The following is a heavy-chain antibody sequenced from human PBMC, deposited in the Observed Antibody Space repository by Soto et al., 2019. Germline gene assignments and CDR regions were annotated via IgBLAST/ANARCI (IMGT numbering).Heavy chain of an antibody. CDR1: GGSFSGYY. CDR3: AREWILRGRGYFDY. V-gene: IGHV4-34*01. CDR2: INHSGST. Sequence: SETLSLTCAVYGGSFSGYYWSWIRQPPGKGLEWIGEINHSGSTNYNPSLKSRVTISVDTSKNQFSLKLSSVTAADTAVYYCAREWILRGRGYFDYWGQGTLVTVSS. J-gene: IGHJ4*02. D-gene: IGHD3-16*01.